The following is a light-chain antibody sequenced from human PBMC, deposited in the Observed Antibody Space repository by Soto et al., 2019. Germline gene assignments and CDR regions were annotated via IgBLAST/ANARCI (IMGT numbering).Light chain of an antibody. V-gene: IGKV1-9*01. Sequence: DLPLTQSPSFLSASVGDRVTITCRASQGISTYLAWYLQRPGKAPKLLTYGASTLQSGVPSRFSGSGSGTEFTLTISSLQPEDFGTYYCQQLNSDWYAFGQGTKLEIK. CDR1: QGISTY. J-gene: IGKJ2*01. CDR3: QQLNSDWYA. CDR2: GAS.